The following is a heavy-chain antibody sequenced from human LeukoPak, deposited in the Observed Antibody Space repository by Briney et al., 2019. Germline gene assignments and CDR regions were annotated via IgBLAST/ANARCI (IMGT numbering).Heavy chain of an antibody. CDR2: IYTSGST. CDR1: GGSISSYY. CDR3: ARDPNSAL. V-gene: IGHV4-4*07. D-gene: IGHD2-21*01. J-gene: IGHJ4*02. Sequence: SETLSLTCTVSGGSISSYYWSWVRQPAGKGLEWIGRIYTSGSTNYNYNPSLKSRVTMSVDTSKNQFSLKLSSVTAADTAVYYCARDPNSALWGQGTLVTVSS.